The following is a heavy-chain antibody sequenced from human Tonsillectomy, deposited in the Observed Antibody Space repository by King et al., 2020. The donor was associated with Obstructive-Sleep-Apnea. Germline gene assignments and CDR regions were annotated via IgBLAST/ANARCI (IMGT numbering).Heavy chain of an antibody. CDR3: ARDRGDISGGMDV. D-gene: IGHD2-15*01. CDR2: IYYSGST. V-gene: IGHV4-39*07. J-gene: IGHJ6*02. Sequence: QLQESGPGLVKPSETLSLTCTVSGGSISSSTYYWGWIRQPPGKGLEWIGSIYYSGSTYYNPSLKSRVTISVDTSKNPFSLKLSSVPAADAAVYYCARDRGDISGGMDVWGQGTTVTVSS. CDR1: GGSISSSTYY.